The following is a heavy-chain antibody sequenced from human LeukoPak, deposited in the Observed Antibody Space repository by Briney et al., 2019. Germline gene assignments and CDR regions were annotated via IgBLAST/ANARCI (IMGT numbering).Heavy chain of an antibody. CDR3: AREYNSGPKQTDAFDI. Sequence: PGGSLRLSCAASGFMFSSNWMHWVRQAPGKGLVWVSRISGDEIWTSYADSVKGRFIISRDNAKDTLYLQMNSLRTEDTAVYYCAREYNSGPKQTDAFDIWGQGTMVTVSS. D-gene: IGHD3-22*01. CDR1: GFMFSSNW. V-gene: IGHV3-74*01. J-gene: IGHJ3*02. CDR2: ISGDEIWT.